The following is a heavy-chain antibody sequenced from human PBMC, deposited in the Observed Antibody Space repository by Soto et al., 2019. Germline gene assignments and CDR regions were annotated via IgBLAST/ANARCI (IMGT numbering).Heavy chain of an antibody. D-gene: IGHD6-19*01. CDR3: SRFIMVGGWFDPNYYHGMDV. V-gene: IGHV1-18*01. J-gene: IGHJ6*02. Sequence: QVQLVQSGAEVKKPGASVTVSCKTSGYTFSNYGINWVRQAPGQGLGWMGWISGYNGNTNYAQTVQGRVTMTTDTSTGTVYMELRSLQSDDTAIYYCSRFIMVGGWFDPNYYHGMDVWGQGTTVTVSS. CDR1: GYTFSNYG. CDR2: ISGYNGNT.